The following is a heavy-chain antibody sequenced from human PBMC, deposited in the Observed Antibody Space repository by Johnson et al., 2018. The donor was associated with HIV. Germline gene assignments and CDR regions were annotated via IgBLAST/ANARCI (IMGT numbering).Heavy chain of an antibody. CDR2: ISYDGSNK. J-gene: IGHJ3*02. CDR3: ARVIDYYDGPLGAFDI. D-gene: IGHD3-22*01. CDR1: GFTFSSYA. Sequence: QVQLVESGGGVVQPGRSLRLSCAASGFTFSSYAMHWVRQAPGKGLEWVAVISYDGSNKYYADSVKGRFTISRDNSKNTLYLQMNSLRAEDTALYYCARVIDYYDGPLGAFDIWGQGTMVTVSS. V-gene: IGHV3-30*04.